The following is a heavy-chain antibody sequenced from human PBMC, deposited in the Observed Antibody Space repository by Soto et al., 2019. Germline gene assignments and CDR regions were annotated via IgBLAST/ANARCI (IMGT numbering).Heavy chain of an antibody. J-gene: IGHJ5*02. V-gene: IGHV1-69*04. Sequence: SVKVSCKASGYTFTNYGISWVRQAPGQGLEWMGRIIPILGIANYAQKFQGRVTITADKSTSTAYMELSSLRSEDTAVYYCARGTIDILTGYYQEGTLFDPWGQGTLVPVS. D-gene: IGHD3-9*01. CDR2: IIPILGIA. CDR1: GYTFTNYG. CDR3: ARGTIDILTGYYQEGTLFDP.